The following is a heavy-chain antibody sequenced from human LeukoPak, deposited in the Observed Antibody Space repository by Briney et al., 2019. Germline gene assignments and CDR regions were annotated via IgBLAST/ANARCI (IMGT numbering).Heavy chain of an antibody. V-gene: IGHV3-21*01. J-gene: IGHJ3*02. CDR2: ISSSSSYI. CDR1: GFTFSSYA. CDR3: ARGGYGSGSYRYAFDI. D-gene: IGHD3-10*01. Sequence: GGSLRLSCAASGFTFSSYAMNWVRQAPGKGLEWVSSISSSSSYIYYADLVAGRFTISRDNAKNSLNLQMNRLRAEDTAVYYCARGGYGSGSYRYAFDIWGQGTMVTVSS.